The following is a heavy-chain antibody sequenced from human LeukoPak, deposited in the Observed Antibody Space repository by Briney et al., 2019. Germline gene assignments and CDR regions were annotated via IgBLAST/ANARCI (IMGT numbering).Heavy chain of an antibody. Sequence: GGSLRLSSAASGFIFSSYWMHWVRQVPGKGLVWVSRIHSDGRRTTYADSVKGRFTISRDNAKTTLYLQMNSLRAEDTAVYYCAREEGSVNAFDIWGQGTKVTVSS. CDR3: AREEGSVNAFDI. J-gene: IGHJ3*02. D-gene: IGHD6-25*01. V-gene: IGHV3-74*01. CDR1: GFIFSSYW. CDR2: IHSDGRRT.